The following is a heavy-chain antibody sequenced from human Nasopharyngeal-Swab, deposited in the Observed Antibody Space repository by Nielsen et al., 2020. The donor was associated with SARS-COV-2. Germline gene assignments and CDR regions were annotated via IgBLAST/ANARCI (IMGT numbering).Heavy chain of an antibody. CDR3: AREQGYQVLLDYYYHGLDV. D-gene: IGHD3-10*01. CDR2: ISTTGRST. V-gene: IGHV3-11*01. Sequence: GVSLRLSCAASGFTFSDYYMAWIRQAPGRVLECFSYISTTGRSTDSADSVKGRFTISRDNANNLLYLHMNSLRGEDTAVYYCAREQGYQVLLDYYYHGLDVWGHGTAVTVSS. CDR1: GFTFSDYY. J-gene: IGHJ6*02.